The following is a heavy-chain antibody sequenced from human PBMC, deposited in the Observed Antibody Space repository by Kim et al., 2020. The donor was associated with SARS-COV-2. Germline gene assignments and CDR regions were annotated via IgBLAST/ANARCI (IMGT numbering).Heavy chain of an antibody. CDR3: ARGPTTLDV. CDR2: GSAK. D-gene: IGHD2-15*01. J-gene: IGHJ6*02. Sequence: GSAKCYLDSVKGRFTISRDNAKTSLYLQMNSLRAEDTAVYYCARGPTTLDVWGQGTTVTVSS. V-gene: IGHV3-7*03.